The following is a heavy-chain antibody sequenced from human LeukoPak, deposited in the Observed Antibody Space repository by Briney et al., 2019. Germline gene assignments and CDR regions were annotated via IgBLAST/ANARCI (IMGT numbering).Heavy chain of an antibody. Sequence: SQTLSLTCTVSGGSISSGGYYWSWIRQHPGKGLEWIGYIYYSGSTYYNPSLKSRVTISVDTSKNQFSLKLSSVTAADTAVYYCARSSVATTTYGMDVWGQGTTVTVSS. CDR1: GGSISSGGYY. CDR2: IYYSGST. D-gene: IGHD5-12*01. V-gene: IGHV4-31*03. J-gene: IGHJ6*02. CDR3: ARSSVATTTYGMDV.